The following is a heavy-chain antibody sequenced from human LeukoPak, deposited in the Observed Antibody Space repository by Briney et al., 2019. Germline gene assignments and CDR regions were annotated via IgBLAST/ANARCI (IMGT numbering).Heavy chain of an antibody. Sequence: SETLSLTCTVSGASVTDYYWSWIRQPPGKGLEWIGYIYYSGSTNYNPSLKSRVTISVDTSKNQFSLKLSSVTAADTAVYYCARGGYSDYYFDYWGQGTLVTVSS. CDR2: IYYSGST. V-gene: IGHV4-59*02. CDR1: GASVTDYY. CDR3: ARGGYSDYYFDY. J-gene: IGHJ4*02. D-gene: IGHD5-12*01.